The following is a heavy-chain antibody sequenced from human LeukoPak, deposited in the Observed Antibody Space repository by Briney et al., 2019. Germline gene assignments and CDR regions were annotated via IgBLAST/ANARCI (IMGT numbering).Heavy chain of an antibody. CDR1: GYSFNTYA. CDR2: INTQTGNT. J-gene: IGHJ4*02. Sequence: ASVKVSCKASGYSFNTYAISWVRQAPGQGLEWVGWINTQTGNTDYAQKVLDRVTMTADTSTSTAYMELRSLTSDDTAVYYCARAPSESFDYWGQGTLVTVSS. CDR3: ARAPSESFDY. D-gene: IGHD6-19*01. V-gene: IGHV1-18*01.